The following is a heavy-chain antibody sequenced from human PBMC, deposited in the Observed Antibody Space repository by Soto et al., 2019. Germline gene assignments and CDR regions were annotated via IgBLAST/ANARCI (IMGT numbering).Heavy chain of an antibody. D-gene: IGHD6-25*01. J-gene: IGHJ4*02. CDR2: ISYDGSNK. CDR1: GFTFSSYA. V-gene: IGHV3-30-3*01. CDR3: ASIAAQDSFDY. Sequence: QVQLVESGGGVVQPGRSLRLSCAASGFTFSSYAMHWVRQAPGKGLEWVAVISYDGSNKYYANSVKGRFTISRDNSKNTLYLPMNSLRAEDTAVYYCASIAAQDSFDYWGQGTLVTVSS.